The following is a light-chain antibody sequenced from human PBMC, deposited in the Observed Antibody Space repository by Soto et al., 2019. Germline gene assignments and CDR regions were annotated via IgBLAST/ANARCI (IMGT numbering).Light chain of an antibody. Sequence: QSVLTQPPSASGTPGQRVIISCSGGSSNIGRNPVNWYQKFPGTAPKLLISLNTQRPSGVPDRFSGSKSGTSASLAISGLRSEDEADYYCAAWDDDVYVFGTGTK. CDR1: SSNIGRNP. CDR2: LNT. CDR3: AAWDDDVYV. J-gene: IGLJ1*01. V-gene: IGLV1-44*01.